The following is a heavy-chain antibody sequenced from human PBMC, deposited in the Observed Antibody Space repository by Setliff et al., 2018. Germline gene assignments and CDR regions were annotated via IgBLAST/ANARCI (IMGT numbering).Heavy chain of an antibody. D-gene: IGHD3-10*01. Sequence: SETLSLTCTVSGGSISSGGYYWSWIRQHPGKGLEWIGYIYYSGSTYYNPSLKSRVTISVDTSKNHFSLELNSVTAADSAVYYCARVADGSGSFYLGFDYWGQGILVTV. J-gene: IGHJ4*02. CDR3: ARVADGSGSFYLGFDY. CDR1: GGSISSGGYY. V-gene: IGHV4-31*02. CDR2: IYYSGST.